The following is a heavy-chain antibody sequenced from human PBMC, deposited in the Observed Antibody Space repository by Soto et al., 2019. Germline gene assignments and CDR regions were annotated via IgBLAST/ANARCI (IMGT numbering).Heavy chain of an antibody. CDR2: INPADSDI. CDR3: ARHQRDDASRKIDC. CDR1: GYSFTSNW. Sequence: GESLKISCQGSGYSFTSNWIGWVRQMPGKGLEWMGIINPADSDIKYSPSFQGQVTISADKSIGTAYLQWSSLKASDTAMYYCARHQRDDASRKIDCWGQGTLVTVSS. V-gene: IGHV5-51*01. D-gene: IGHD3-16*01. J-gene: IGHJ4*02.